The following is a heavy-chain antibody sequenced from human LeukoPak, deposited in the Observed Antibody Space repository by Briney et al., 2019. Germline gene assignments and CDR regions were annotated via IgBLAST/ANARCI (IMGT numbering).Heavy chain of an antibody. CDR3: ARGPSLYYYDSSGYPYYFDY. CDR2: ISSSSSYI. V-gene: IGHV3-21*01. CDR1: GFTFSDYS. J-gene: IGHJ4*02. Sequence: GGSLRLSCAASGFTFSDYSMNWVRQAPGKGLEWVSSISSSSSYIYYADSVKGRFTISRDNAKNSLYLQMSSLRAEDTAVFYCARGPSLYYYDSSGYPYYFDYWGQGTLVTVSS. D-gene: IGHD3-22*01.